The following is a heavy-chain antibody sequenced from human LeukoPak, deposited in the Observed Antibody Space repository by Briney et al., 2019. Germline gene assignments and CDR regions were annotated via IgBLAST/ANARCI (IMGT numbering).Heavy chain of an antibody. CDR2: ISYDGSNK. D-gene: IGHD3-3*01. CDR3: ARGEELGDDFSDY. J-gene: IGHJ4*02. CDR1: GFTFSSYA. Sequence: PGGSLRLSCAASGFTFSSYAMHWVRQAPGKGLEWVAVISYDGSNKYYADSVKGRFTISRDNSRNTLYLQTNSLRAEDTAVYYCARGEELGDDFSDYWGQGTLVTVSS. V-gene: IGHV3-30*01.